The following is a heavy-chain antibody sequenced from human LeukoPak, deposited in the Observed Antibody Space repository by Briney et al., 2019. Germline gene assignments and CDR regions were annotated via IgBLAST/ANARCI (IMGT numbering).Heavy chain of an antibody. Sequence: GASVKVSCKASGYTFTGYYMHWVRQAHGQGLEWMGWINPNSGGTNYAQKFQGRVTMTRDTSISTAYMELSRLRSDDTAVYYCARVQGDIVVVPAAPYFDYWGQGTLVTVSS. J-gene: IGHJ4*02. D-gene: IGHD2-2*01. CDR2: INPNSGGT. CDR3: ARVQGDIVVVPAAPYFDY. V-gene: IGHV1-2*02. CDR1: GYTFTGYY.